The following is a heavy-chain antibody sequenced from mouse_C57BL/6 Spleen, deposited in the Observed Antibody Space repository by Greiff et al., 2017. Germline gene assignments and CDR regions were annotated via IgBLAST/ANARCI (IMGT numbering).Heavy chain of an antibody. CDR3: ARRELTGSDY. J-gene: IGHJ2*01. D-gene: IGHD4-1*01. Sequence: EVMLVESGPELVKPGASVKMSCKASGYTFTDYNMHWVKQSHGKSLEWIGYINPNNGGTSYNQKFKGKATLTVNKSSSTAYMELRSLTSEDSAVYYCARRELTGSDYWGQGTTLTVSS. CDR2: INPNNGGT. CDR1: GYTFTDYN. V-gene: IGHV1-22*01.